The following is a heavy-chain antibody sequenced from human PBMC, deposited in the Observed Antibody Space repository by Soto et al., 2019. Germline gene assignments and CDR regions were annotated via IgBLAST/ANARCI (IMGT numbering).Heavy chain of an antibody. CDR2: IYYSGST. J-gene: IGHJ3*02. Sequence: QVQLQESGPGLLKPSETLSLTCTVSGDSVSNGYFYWSWIRQPPGKGLEWIGNIYYSGSTTYNPSLKSRVTISLDKSKNQFSLRLSSVTAADTAVYYCARDVWVHSGIVGVTGTFDIWGQGTLVTVSS. CDR3: ARDVWVHSGIVGVTGTFDI. V-gene: IGHV4-61*01. CDR1: GDSVSNGYFY. D-gene: IGHD1-26*01.